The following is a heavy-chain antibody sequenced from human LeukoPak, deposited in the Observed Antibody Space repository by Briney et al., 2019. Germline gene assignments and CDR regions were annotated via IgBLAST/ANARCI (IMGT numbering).Heavy chain of an antibody. Sequence: PGGSLRLSCAASGFTFSSYAMSWVRQAPGKGLEWVSVISRSGGSTYYTDSVKGRFTISRDNSKNTLYLQMNSLRAEDTTVYYCAKNPDDGYPYYFDYWGQGTLVTVSS. CDR1: GFTFSSYA. V-gene: IGHV3-23*01. J-gene: IGHJ4*02. CDR2: ISRSGGST. CDR3: AKNPDDGYPYYFDY. D-gene: IGHD6-13*01.